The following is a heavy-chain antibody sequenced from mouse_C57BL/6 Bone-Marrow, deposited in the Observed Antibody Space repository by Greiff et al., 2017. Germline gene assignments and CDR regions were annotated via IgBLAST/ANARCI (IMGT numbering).Heavy chain of an antibody. CDR2: INPSTGGT. D-gene: IGHD1-1*01. CDR3: ANYYGSSSPMDY. CDR1: GYSFTGYY. J-gene: IGHJ4*01. Sequence: VQLQQSGPELVKPGASVKISCKASGYSFTGYYMNWVKQSPEKSLEWIGEINPSTGGTTYNQKFKAKATLTVDKSSSTAYMQLKSLTSEDSAVYYCANYYGSSSPMDYWGQGTSVTVSS. V-gene: IGHV1-42*01.